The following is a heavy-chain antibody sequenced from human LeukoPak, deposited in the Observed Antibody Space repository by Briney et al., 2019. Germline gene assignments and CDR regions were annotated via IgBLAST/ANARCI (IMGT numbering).Heavy chain of an antibody. CDR1: GYTLTELS. CDR2: FDPEDGET. CDR3: ATRYYDSSGYSYYYYGMDV. J-gene: IGHJ6*02. Sequence: GASVKVSFKVSGYTLTELSMHWVRQAPGKGLEWMGGFDPEDGETIYAQKFQGRVTMTEDTSTDTAYMELSSLRSEDTAVYYCATRYYDSSGYSYYYYGMDVWGQGTTVTVSS. V-gene: IGHV1-24*01. D-gene: IGHD3-22*01.